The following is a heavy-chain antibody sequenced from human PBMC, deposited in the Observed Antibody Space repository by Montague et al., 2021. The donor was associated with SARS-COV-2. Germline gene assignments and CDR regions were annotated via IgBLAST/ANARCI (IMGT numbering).Heavy chain of an antibody. CDR3: ARYGSYFEH. J-gene: IGHJ4*02. V-gene: IGHV4-59*03. D-gene: IGHD1-26*01. CDR2: IYYYGST. CDR1: GGSISSYY. Sequence: SETLSLTCTVSGGSISSYYWSWSRQTPGKGLEGIGYIYYYGSTNYNPSLKSRVTISVDSSKKQFSLRLSSVTAAGTAVYYCARYGSYFEHWGQGTLVTVSS.